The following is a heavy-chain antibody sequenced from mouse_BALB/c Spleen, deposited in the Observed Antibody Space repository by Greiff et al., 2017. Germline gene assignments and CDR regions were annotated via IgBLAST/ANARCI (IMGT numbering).Heavy chain of an antibody. D-gene: IGHD2-1*01. CDR2: ISSGSSTI. CDR3: ARYGNYADY. Sequence: EVNVVESGGGLVQPGGSRKLSCAASGFTFSSFGMHWVRQAPEKGLEWVAYISSGSSTIYYADTVKGRFTISRDNPKNTLFLQMTSLRSEDTAMYYCARYGNYADYWGQGTTLTVSS. CDR1: GFTFSSFG. V-gene: IGHV5-17*02. J-gene: IGHJ2*01.